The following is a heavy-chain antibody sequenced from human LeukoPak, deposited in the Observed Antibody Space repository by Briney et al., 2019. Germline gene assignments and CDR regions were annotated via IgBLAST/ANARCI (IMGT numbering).Heavy chain of an antibody. CDR2: ISHSAYST. CDR3: ARGDYGSGTYLWGS. V-gene: IGHV3-23*01. CDR1: GFTFSSYA. D-gene: IGHD3-10*01. Sequence: PGGSLRLSCAASGFTFSSYAMSWVRQAPGKGLEWVSAISHSAYSTYYADSVKGRFTISRDNSKNNLYLQMNSLRAEDTAVYYCARGDYGSGTYLWGSWGQGILVTVSP. J-gene: IGHJ5*02.